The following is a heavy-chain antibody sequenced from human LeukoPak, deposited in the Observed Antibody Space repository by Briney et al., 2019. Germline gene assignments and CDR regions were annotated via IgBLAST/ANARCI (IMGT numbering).Heavy chain of an antibody. CDR1: GYTFSSYY. Sequence: ASVKVSCKASGYTFSSYYIHWVGQAPGQGLDWMGIINPSSGSTTYAQKFQGRVTMTRDTSTSTVYMELSSLRSEDTAVYFCANERNGLDVWGQGTRVTVSS. J-gene: IGHJ6*02. CDR3: ANERNGLDV. D-gene: IGHD1-1*01. CDR2: INPSSGST. V-gene: IGHV1-46*01.